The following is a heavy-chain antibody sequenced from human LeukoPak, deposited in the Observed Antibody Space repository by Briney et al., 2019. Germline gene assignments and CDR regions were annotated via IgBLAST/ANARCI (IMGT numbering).Heavy chain of an antibody. CDR3: ARDGDTKKCTSGWYVY. CDR1: GGSITSYY. CDR2: IYHDGKS. J-gene: IGHJ4*02. V-gene: IGHV4-4*07. Sequence: PSETLSLTCTVSGGSITSYYWTWLRQSAGKGLEWIGRIYHDGKSDYNLSLKSRVTISVDTSKNQFFLKLSSVTAADTAVYYCARDGDTKKCTSGWYVYWGQGILVTVSS. D-gene: IGHD6-19*01.